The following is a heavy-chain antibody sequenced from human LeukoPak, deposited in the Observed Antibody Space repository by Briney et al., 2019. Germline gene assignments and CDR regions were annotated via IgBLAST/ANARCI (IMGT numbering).Heavy chain of an antibody. V-gene: IGHV3-48*03. Sequence: GGSLRRSCEGAGFTFSDYEMNWVRQAPGKGLEWVSNIVSSGGGMYYADSVKGRFTISRDNAKSSLYLQMNSLRAEDTAVYYCARGANYYDRSGYYTGNSLDVWGQGTTVVVSS. CDR3: ARGANYYDRSGYYTGNSLDV. CDR2: IVSSGGGM. J-gene: IGHJ6*02. D-gene: IGHD3-22*01. CDR1: GFTFSDYE.